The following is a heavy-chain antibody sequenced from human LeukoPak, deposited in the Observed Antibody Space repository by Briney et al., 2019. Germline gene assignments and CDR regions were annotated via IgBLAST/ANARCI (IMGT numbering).Heavy chain of an antibody. V-gene: IGHV3-30*18. CDR2: ISYDATNK. Sequence: GVSLRLSCAASGFTFSSSDMHWVRQAPGKGLEWVSVISYDATNKYYAASVKGRFTLSRDNSKNTLYLQTNTLRDEDTAVYYCAKASSNYFYYFEYWGQGTLVTVSS. D-gene: IGHD2/OR15-2a*01. J-gene: IGHJ4*02. CDR1: GFTFSSSD. CDR3: AKASSNYFYYFEY.